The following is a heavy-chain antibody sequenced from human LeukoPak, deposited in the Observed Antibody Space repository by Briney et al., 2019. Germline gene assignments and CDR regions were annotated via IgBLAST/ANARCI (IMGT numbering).Heavy chain of an antibody. V-gene: IGHV3-7*03. CDR1: GFIFTNYW. J-gene: IGHJ4*02. D-gene: IGHD6-13*01. CDR3: AKQSAGSAAWYSLHYDF. CDR2: IKQDGSAK. Sequence: PGGSLRLSCAASGFIFTNYWMSWVRQAPGKGLEWVANIKQDGSAKYYVDSVKGRFTISRDNAKNSLYLQMNSLRAEDTAVYFCAKQSAGSAAWYSLHYDFWGQGTLVTVSS.